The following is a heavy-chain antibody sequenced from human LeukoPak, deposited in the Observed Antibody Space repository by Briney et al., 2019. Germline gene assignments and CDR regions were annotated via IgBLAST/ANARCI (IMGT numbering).Heavy chain of an antibody. CDR3: ASSSPANYWYFDL. Sequence: SETLSLTCTVSGGSISSYYWNWIRQPPGKGLEWIGYFYYSRSTNYNPSLKSRVTISVDTSKNQFSLRLSSVTAADTATYYCASSSPANYWYFDLWGRGTLVTVSS. V-gene: IGHV4-59*08. CDR2: FYYSRST. CDR1: GGSISSYY. J-gene: IGHJ2*01.